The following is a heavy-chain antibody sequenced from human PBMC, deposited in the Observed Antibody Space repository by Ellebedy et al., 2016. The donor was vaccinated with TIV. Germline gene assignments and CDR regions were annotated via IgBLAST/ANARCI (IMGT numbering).Heavy chain of an antibody. Sequence: GESLKISCAASGFSFSSFAMHWVRQAPGKGLEWVAVISSDGRYKNYADSVKGRFTISRDNSKNTLYLQMNSLRTVDTAVYYCARDGCSSTNCLTYYYYFYGMDVWGQGTTVTVSS. CDR2: ISSDGRYK. D-gene: IGHD2-2*01. CDR1: GFSFSSFA. J-gene: IGHJ6*02. V-gene: IGHV3-30*04. CDR3: ARDGCSSTNCLTYYYYFYGMDV.